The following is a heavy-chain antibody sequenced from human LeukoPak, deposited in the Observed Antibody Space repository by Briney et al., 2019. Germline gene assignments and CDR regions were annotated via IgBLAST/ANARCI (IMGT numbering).Heavy chain of an antibody. D-gene: IGHD3-10*01. CDR1: GGSISSGGYY. V-gene: IGHV4-61*08. J-gene: IGHJ6*02. Sequence: NPSETLSLTCTVSGGSISSGGYYWSWIRQHPGKGLEWIGFVYYTGSTNYNPSLKSRVTISVDTSKNQFSLKLSSVTAADTAMYYCARHTPIRVPGASGYYFTMDAWGHGTTVTVSS. CDR3: ARHTPIRVPGASGYYFTMDA. CDR2: VYYTGST.